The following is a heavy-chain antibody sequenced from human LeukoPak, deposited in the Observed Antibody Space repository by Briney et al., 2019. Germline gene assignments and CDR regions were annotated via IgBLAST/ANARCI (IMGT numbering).Heavy chain of an antibody. CDR3: ASEAYYDFWSGSLNNWFDP. V-gene: IGHV3-21*01. D-gene: IGHD3-3*01. Sequence: GGSLRLSCAASGFTFSSYSMNWVRQAQGKGLEWVSSISSSSSYIYYADSVKGRFTISRDNAKNSLYLQLNSLRAEDTAVYYCASEAYYDFWSGSLNNWFDPWCQGTLVTVSS. CDR1: GFTFSSYS. J-gene: IGHJ5*02. CDR2: ISSSSSYI.